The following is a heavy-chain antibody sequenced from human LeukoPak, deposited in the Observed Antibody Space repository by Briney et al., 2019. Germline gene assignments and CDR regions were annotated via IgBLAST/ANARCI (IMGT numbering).Heavy chain of an antibody. CDR3: ARRWNYGRNYYIDV. CDR1: GGSFSNYY. V-gene: IGHV4-34*12. D-gene: IGHD1-7*01. CDR2: IIDSGRT. J-gene: IGHJ6*03. Sequence: TSETLSLTCAVYGGSFSNYYWSWIRQTPGKGMEWIGEIIDSGRTNYNPSLMSRVTVSVDTSKNQFSLRLTSVTATDTAVYYCARRWNYGRNYYIDVWGTGAAVSVSS.